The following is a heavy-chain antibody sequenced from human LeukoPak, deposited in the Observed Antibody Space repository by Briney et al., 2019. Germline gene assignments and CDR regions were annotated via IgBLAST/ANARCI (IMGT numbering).Heavy chain of an antibody. D-gene: IGHD3-10*01. V-gene: IGHV4-59*01. Sequence: SETLSLTCTVSGGSISSYYWNWVRQPPGKGLEWIGDIYYSGSTNYNPSLKSRVTISLDTSKFQFSLRLNSVTAADTAVYYCARADPNASGYFYRFNWFDPWGQGTLVTVSS. J-gene: IGHJ5*02. CDR2: IYYSGST. CDR1: GGSISSYY. CDR3: ARADPNASGYFYRFNWFDP.